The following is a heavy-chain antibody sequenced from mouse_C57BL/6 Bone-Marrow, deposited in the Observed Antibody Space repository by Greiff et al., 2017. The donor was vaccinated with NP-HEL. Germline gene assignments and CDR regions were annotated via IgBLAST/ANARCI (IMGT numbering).Heavy chain of an antibody. CDR1: GYSFTSCYY. CDR2: ISYGGSN. CDR3: ARMRITTVVAHYDY. D-gene: IGHD1-1*01. Sequence: EESGPGLVKPSQSLSLTCSVTGYSFTSCYYWNWIRQFPGNKLEWMGYISYGGSNNYNASLKNRISITRDKSKNQFILKLNAVTTEDTATYYCARMRITTVVAHYDYWGQGTTLTVST. V-gene: IGHV3-6*01. J-gene: IGHJ2*01.